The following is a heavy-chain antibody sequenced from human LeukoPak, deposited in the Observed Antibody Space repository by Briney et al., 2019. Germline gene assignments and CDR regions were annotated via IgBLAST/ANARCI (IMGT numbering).Heavy chain of an antibody. CDR2: TYHTGST. CDR1: IASITSDNW. V-gene: IGHV4-4*02. D-gene: IGHD3-22*01. Sequence: SETLSLTCAVSIASITSDNWWIWVRQPPGKGLEWIGETYHTGSTNYNPSLKSRVTISVDKSKNQFSLKLSSVTAADTAVYYCARSNYYDSSRPDYWGQGTLVTVSS. J-gene: IGHJ4*02. CDR3: ARSNYYDSSRPDY.